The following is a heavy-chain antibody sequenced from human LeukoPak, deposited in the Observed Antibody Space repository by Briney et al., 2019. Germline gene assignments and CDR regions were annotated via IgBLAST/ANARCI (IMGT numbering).Heavy chain of an antibody. CDR1: GYTLTELS. CDR3: ATRPGGYYDSSGYYYRY. J-gene: IGHJ4*02. CDR2: FDPEDGET. V-gene: IGHV1-24*01. D-gene: IGHD3-22*01. Sequence: ASVKVSCKVSGYTLTELSMHWVRQAPGKGLEWMGGFDPEDGETIYAQRFQGRDTMTEDTSTDTAYMELSSLRSEDTAVYYCATRPGGYYDSSGYYYRYWGQGTLVTVSS.